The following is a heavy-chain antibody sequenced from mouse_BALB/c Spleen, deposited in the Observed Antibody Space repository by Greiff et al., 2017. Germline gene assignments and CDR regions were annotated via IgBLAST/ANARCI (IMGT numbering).Heavy chain of an antibody. CDR3: ARERSRITPFAY. V-gene: IGHV1-7*01. J-gene: IGHJ3*01. CDR1: GYTFTSYW. Sequence: VKLQESGAELAKPGASVKMSCKASGYTFTSYWMHWVKQRPGQGLEWIGYINPSTGYTEYNQKFKDKATLTADKSSSTAYMQLSSLTSEDSAVYYCARERSRITPFAYWGQGTLVTVSA. D-gene: IGHD1-1*01. CDR2: INPSTGYT.